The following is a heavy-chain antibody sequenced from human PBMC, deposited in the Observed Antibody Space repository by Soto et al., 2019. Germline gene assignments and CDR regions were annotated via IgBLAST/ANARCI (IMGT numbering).Heavy chain of an antibody. CDR1: GFTFNSYG. V-gene: IGHV3-30*18. J-gene: IGHJ4*01. CDR2: IAYDGSNK. CDR3: AKDLYSGTSHPDY. D-gene: IGHD1-26*01. Sequence: HPGGSLRLSCAASGFTFNSYGMHWVRQAPGKGLDWVAAIAYDGSNKYYADSVKGRFTISRDNSKNTLYVQMNSLRAEDPAVYYCAKDLYSGTSHPDYWGHGTLVTVSS.